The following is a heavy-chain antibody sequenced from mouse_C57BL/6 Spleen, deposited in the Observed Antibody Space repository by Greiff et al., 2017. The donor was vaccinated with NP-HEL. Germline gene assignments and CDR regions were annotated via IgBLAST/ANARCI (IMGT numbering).Heavy chain of an antibody. J-gene: IGHJ4*01. Sequence: VQLQQPGAELVKPGASVKLSCKASGYTFTSYWMHWVKQRPGQGLEWIGMIHPNSGSTNYNEKFKSKATLTVDNSSSTAYIQLSGLTSEDSAVYCCAIRWDEAMDYWGQGTSVTVSS. D-gene: IGHD4-1*01. CDR2: IHPNSGST. CDR3: AIRWDEAMDY. CDR1: GYTFTSYW. V-gene: IGHV1-64*01.